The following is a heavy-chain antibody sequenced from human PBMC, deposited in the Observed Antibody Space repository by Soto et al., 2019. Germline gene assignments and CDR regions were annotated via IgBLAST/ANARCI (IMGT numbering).Heavy chain of an antibody. CDR3: AREAGGDRRNFDY. CDR2: IWYDGSNK. D-gene: IGHD4-17*01. CDR1: GFTFSSYG. V-gene: IGHV3-33*01. J-gene: IGHJ4*02. Sequence: GGSLRLSCAASGFTFSSYGMHWVRQAPGKGLEWVAVIWYDGSNKYYADSVKGRFTISRDNSKNTLYLQMNSLRAEDTAVYYCAREAGGDRRNFDYWGQGTLVTVSS.